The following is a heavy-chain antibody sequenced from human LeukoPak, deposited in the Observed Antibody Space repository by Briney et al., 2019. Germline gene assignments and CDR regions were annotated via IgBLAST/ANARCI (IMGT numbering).Heavy chain of an antibody. J-gene: IGHJ5*02. CDR1: GYTFTSYD. D-gene: IGHD2-2*02. CDR2: ISAYNGNT. Sequence: ASVKVSCKASGYTFTSYDINWVRQATGQGLEWMGWISAYNGNTNYAQKFQGRVTMTTDASTSTAYMELRSLRSDDTAVYYCARGYCSSTNCYTATAWFDPWGQGTLVTVSS. CDR3: ARGYCSSTNCYTATAWFDP. V-gene: IGHV1-18*01.